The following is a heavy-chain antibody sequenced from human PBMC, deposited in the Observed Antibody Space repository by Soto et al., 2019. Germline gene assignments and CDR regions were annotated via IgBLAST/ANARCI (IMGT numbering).Heavy chain of an antibody. D-gene: IGHD1-26*01. CDR1: RFTFGNYA. V-gene: IGHV3-23*01. Sequence: EVHLLESGGGLVQPGGSLRLSCAASRFTFGNYAMSWVRQAPGKGLEWVSGIGGDGRDTYYAEFVKGRFTVSRDNSKSTLFLQMNSLRAEDTAVYYCVKDSVKANSVWDPFDIWGQGTMVTVSS. CDR2: IGGDGRDT. CDR3: VKDSVKANSVWDPFDI. J-gene: IGHJ3*02.